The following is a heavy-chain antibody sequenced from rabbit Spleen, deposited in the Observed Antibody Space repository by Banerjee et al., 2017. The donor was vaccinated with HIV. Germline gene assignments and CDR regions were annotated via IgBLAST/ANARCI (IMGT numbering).Heavy chain of an antibody. CDR1: GFDFSDGYV. Sequence: QEQLVESGGDLVQPEGSLTLTCKASGFDFSDGYVMCWVRQAPGKGLEWIACINAATAKPVYATWAKGRFTISRTSSTTVTLRMTSLTATDTATYFCARDLVGVIGWNFYLWGPGTLVTVS. CDR2: INAATAKP. D-gene: IGHD1-1*01. V-gene: IGHV1S45*01. J-gene: IGHJ4*01. CDR3: ARDLVGVIGWNFYL.